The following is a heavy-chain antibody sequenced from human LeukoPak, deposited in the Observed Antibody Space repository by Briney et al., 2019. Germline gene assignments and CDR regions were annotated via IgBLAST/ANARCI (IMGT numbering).Heavy chain of an antibody. D-gene: IGHD3-22*01. CDR2: INHSGST. CDR3: ARGPKRGYYYDSSGPNWFDP. V-gene: IGHV4-34*01. Sequence: PSETLSLTCAVYGGSFSGYYWSWIRQPPGKGLEWIGEINHSGSTNYNPSLKSRVTISVDTSKNQFSLKLSSVTAADTAVYYCARGPKRGYYYDSSGPNWFDPWGQGTLVTVSS. CDR1: GGSFSGYY. J-gene: IGHJ5*02.